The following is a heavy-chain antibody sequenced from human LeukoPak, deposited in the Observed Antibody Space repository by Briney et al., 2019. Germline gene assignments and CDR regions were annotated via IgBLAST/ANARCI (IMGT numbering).Heavy chain of an antibody. D-gene: IGHD3-22*01. CDR1: GGSISSGSYY. V-gene: IGHV4-61*02. J-gene: IGHJ4*02. CDR3: ARVTTGGYYNY. CDR2: IYTSGST. Sequence: SETLSLTCTVSGGSISSGSYYWSWIRQPAGKGLEWIGRIYTSGSTNYNPSLKSRVTISLDTSENPFSLKLSSVTAADTAVYYCARVTTGGYYNYWGQGTLVTVSS.